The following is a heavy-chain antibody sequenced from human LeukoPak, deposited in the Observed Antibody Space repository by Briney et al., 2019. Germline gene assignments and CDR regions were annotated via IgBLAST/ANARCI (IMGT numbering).Heavy chain of an antibody. CDR1: GLTFSTYG. CDR2: ILYDGSDK. CDR3: ARAGCDQLRQLDS. V-gene: IGHV3-33*01. J-gene: IGHJ4*02. D-gene: IGHD2-2*01. Sequence: GGSLRPSCAASGLTFSTYGMHWVRQAPGKGTEWVAGILYDGSDKYSADSVKGRFTISRDNSKNTLYLQMNSLRVEDTAVYFCARAGCDQLRQLDSWGQGTLVTVSS.